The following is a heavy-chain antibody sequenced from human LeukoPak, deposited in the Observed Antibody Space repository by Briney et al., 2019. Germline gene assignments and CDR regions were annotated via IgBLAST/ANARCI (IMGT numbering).Heavy chain of an antibody. V-gene: IGHV4-30-4*01. CDR1: GGSISSSSYY. CDR3: ARAPSCSGGSCYLFDY. D-gene: IGHD2-15*01. J-gene: IGHJ4*02. Sequence: SETLSLTCIVSGGSISSSSYYWSWIRQPPGKGLEWIGYIYYSGSTYYNPSLKSRVTISVDTSKNQFSLKLSSVTAADTAVYYCARAPSCSGGSCYLFDYWGQGTLVTVSS. CDR2: IYYSGST.